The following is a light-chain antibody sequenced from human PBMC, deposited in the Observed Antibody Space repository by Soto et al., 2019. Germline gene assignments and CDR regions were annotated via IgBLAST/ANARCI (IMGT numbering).Light chain of an antibody. J-gene: IGLJ1*01. Sequence: QSVLTQPPSVSAAPGQKVTISCSGSSSNIGNNYVSWYQQLPGTAPKLLIYDNNKRPSGIPDRFSGSTSGTSATLGITGLQTGDEADYYCGTWDSSVSGVFGTGTKVTVL. V-gene: IGLV1-51*01. CDR1: SSNIGNNY. CDR3: GTWDSSVSGV. CDR2: DNN.